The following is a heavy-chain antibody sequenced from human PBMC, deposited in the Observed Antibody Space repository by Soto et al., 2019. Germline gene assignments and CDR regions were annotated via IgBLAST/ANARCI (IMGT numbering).Heavy chain of an antibody. CDR1: GFTFNDYY. CDR3: ARGWRYDFWSGYFEF. Sequence: VQLVESGGGLVKPGGSLRLSCAASGFTFNDYYMTWIHQAPGKGLEWISYISISGSNIHYADSVKGRFTISRDNAKKSLYLQMDSLRAEDTAVYFCARGWRYDFWSGYFEFWGQGALVTVSS. D-gene: IGHD3-3*01. J-gene: IGHJ4*02. V-gene: IGHV3-11*01. CDR2: ISISGSNI.